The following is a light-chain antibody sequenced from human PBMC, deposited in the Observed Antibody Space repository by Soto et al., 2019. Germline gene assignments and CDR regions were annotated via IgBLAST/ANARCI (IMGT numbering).Light chain of an antibody. Sequence: QSALTQPASVSGSPGQSITISCIGTNSDVGGYNYVSWYQQYPGKVPRLMIYEVSNRPSGVSNRFSGSKSDNTASLTISGLQAEDEADYYCTSYTSSTTQVFGGGTKLTVL. CDR3: TSYTSSTTQV. V-gene: IGLV2-14*01. CDR1: NSDVGGYNY. J-gene: IGLJ3*02. CDR2: EVS.